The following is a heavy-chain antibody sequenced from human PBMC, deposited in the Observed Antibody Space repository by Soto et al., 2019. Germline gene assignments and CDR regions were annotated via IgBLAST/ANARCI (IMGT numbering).Heavy chain of an antibody. V-gene: IGHV4-59*01. Sequence: QVQLQESGPGLVKPSETLSLTCTVSGGSISSYYWSWIRQPPGKGLEWIGYIYYSGSTNYNPSLKSRVTIPVDTSKNQFSLKLSSVTAADTAVYYCARVAPYCGGDCYYFDYWGQGTLVTVSS. CDR2: IYYSGST. J-gene: IGHJ4*02. CDR1: GGSISSYY. D-gene: IGHD2-21*02. CDR3: ARVAPYCGGDCYYFDY.